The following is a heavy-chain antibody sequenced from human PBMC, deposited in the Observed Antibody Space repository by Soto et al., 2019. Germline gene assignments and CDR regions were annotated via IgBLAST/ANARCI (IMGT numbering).Heavy chain of an antibody. CDR2: INHSGST. Sequence: SETLSLTCAVYGGSFSGYYWSWIRQPPGKGLEWIGEINHSGSTNYNPSLKSRVTISVDTSKNQFSLKLSSVTAADTAVYYCASGPPNSSSWYPGFDYWGQGTLVTVSS. CDR1: GGSFSGYY. V-gene: IGHV4-34*01. J-gene: IGHJ4*02. CDR3: ASGPPNSSSWYPGFDY. D-gene: IGHD6-13*01.